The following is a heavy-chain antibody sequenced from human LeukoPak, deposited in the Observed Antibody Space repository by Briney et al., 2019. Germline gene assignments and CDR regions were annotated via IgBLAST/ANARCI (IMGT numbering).Heavy chain of an antibody. CDR2: IYHSGST. J-gene: IGHJ4*02. V-gene: IGHV4-30-2*01. CDR3: ARSQGEMATTPNYYFDY. Sequence: SETLSLTCTVSGGSISSGGYCWSWIRQPPGKGLEWIGYIYHSGSTYYNPSLKSRVTISVDRSKNQFSLKLSSVTAADTAVYYCARSQGEMATTPNYYFDYWGQGTLVTVSS. CDR1: GGSISSGGYC. D-gene: IGHD5-24*01.